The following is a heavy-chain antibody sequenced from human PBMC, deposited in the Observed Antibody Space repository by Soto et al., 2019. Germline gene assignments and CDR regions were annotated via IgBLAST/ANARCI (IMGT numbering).Heavy chain of an antibody. J-gene: IGHJ4*02. V-gene: IGHV4-39*01. CDR1: GGSISSSSHY. CDR3: ARPGIAGSYYDASDY. D-gene: IGHD1-26*01. CDR2: IKYSGNT. Sequence: QLQLQESGPGLVKPSETLSLTCTVSGGSISSSSHYWGWVRQPPGKGLEWIASIKYSGNTYYNPSLKSRVAISVDTSETQLALQLSSVTAADTAVYHCARPGIAGSYYDASDYWGQGTLVTVTS.